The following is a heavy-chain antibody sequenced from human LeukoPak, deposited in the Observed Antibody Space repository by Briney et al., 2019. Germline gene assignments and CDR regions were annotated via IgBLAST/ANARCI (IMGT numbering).Heavy chain of an antibody. Sequence: GESLKISCKGSGYSFTSYWIAWVRQMPGKGLEWMGIIYPGDSDTRYSPSFQGQVTISADKSISTAYLQWSSLKAPDTAMYYCARHPYYYDSSGYYTHWGQGTLVTVPS. J-gene: IGHJ4*02. CDR3: ARHPYYYDSSGYYTH. D-gene: IGHD3-22*01. CDR1: GYSFTSYW. CDR2: IYPGDSDT. V-gene: IGHV5-51*01.